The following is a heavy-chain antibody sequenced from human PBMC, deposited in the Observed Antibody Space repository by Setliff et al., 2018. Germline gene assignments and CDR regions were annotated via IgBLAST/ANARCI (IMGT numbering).Heavy chain of an antibody. D-gene: IGHD3-3*01. CDR3: ARAQSWSGGPYYFDN. Sequence: GASVKVSCKASGYTFTGYYMHWVQQAPGQGLEWMGRINPNSGGTNYAQKFQGRVTMTRDTSISTAYMELSRLRSDDTAVYYCARAQSWSGGPYYFDNWGQGTLVTVSS. CDR1: GYTFTGYY. CDR2: INPNSGGT. J-gene: IGHJ4*02. V-gene: IGHV1-2*06.